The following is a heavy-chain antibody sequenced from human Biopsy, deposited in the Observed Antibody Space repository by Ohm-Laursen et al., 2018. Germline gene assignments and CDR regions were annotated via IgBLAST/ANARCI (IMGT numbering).Heavy chain of an antibody. CDR3: ASHDSSGWWFFDN. CDR1: GGSISNYY. CDR2: IYHTGSA. Sequence: GTLSLTCTVSGGSISNYYCAWIRQSPGKGLEWIGYIYHTGSANYNPSLRSRVTLSLATSKNQFSLRLTSVTAADTAVYYCASHDSSGWWFFDNWGQGTLVTVS. J-gene: IGHJ4*02. D-gene: IGHD6-19*01. V-gene: IGHV4-59*01.